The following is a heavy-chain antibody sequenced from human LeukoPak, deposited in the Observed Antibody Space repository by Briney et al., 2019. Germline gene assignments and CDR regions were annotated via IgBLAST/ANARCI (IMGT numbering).Heavy chain of an antibody. V-gene: IGHV3-21*01. D-gene: IGHD3-10*01. J-gene: IGHJ6*02. Sequence: VGSLRLSCAASGFTFSSYSMNWVRQAPGKGLEWVSSISSSSSYIYYADSVKGRFTTSRDNAKNSLYLQMNCLRAEDTAVYYCVVRGVIGVGYYYGMDVWGQGTTVTVSS. CDR1: GFTFSSYS. CDR2: ISSSSSYI. CDR3: VVRGVIGVGYYYGMDV.